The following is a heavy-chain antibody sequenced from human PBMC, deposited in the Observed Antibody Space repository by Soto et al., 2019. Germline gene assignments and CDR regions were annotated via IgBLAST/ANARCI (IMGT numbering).Heavy chain of an antibody. CDR3: ARAPRYCTNGVCYPRYGMDV. J-gene: IGHJ6*02. CDR1: GGSISSGGYY. V-gene: IGHV4-31*03. D-gene: IGHD2-8*01. Sequence: QVQLQESGPGLVKPSQTLSLTCTVSGGSISSGGYYWSWIRQHPGKGLEWIGYIYYSGSTYYNPSLKSRVTISVDTSKNQFSLKLSSVTAADTAVYYCARAPRYCTNGVCYPRYGMDVWGQGTTVTVSS. CDR2: IYYSGST.